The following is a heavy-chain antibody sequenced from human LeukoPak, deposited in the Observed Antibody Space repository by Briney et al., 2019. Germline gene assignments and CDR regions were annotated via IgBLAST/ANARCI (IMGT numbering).Heavy chain of an antibody. D-gene: IGHD3-22*01. J-gene: IGHJ4*02. CDR2: INQDGSEK. V-gene: IGHV3-7*01. CDR3: ARGERNYYDSSGYFAY. Sequence: GGSLRLSCAASGFTFNTYWMTWVRQAPGKGLEWVANINQDGSEKYYVDFVKGRFTISRDNAKHSLYLQMNSLRAEDTAVYYCARGERNYYDSSGYFAYWGQGTLVTVSS. CDR1: GFTFNTYW.